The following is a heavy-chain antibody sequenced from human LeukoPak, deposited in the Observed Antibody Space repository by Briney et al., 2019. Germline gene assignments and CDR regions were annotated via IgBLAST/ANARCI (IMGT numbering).Heavy chain of an antibody. V-gene: IGHV3-15*01. CDR1: GFTFSNAW. CDR2: IKSETDGGTT. J-gene: IGHJ3*02. CDR3: TTASAYDFWSGEYAFDI. D-gene: IGHD3-3*01. Sequence: GGSLRLSCAASGFTFSNAWMSWVRQAPGKGLEWVGRIKSETDGGTTDYAAPVKGRFTISRDDSKNTLYLQMNSLKTEDTAVYYCTTASAYDFWSGEYAFDIWGQGTMVTVSS.